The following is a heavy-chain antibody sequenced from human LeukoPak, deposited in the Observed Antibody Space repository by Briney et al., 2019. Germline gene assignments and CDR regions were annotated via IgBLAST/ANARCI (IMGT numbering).Heavy chain of an antibody. D-gene: IGHD5-24*01. CDR3: ARGRMMARLFDY. V-gene: IGHV3-48*03. CDR1: GFTFSSYE. Sequence: PGGSLRLSCAASGFTFSSYEMNWVRQAPGKGLEWVSYISSSGSTIYYADSVKGRFTISRDNAKNSLYLQMNSLRAEDTAVYYCARGRMMARLFDYWGQGTLVTVSS. J-gene: IGHJ4*02. CDR2: ISSSGSTI.